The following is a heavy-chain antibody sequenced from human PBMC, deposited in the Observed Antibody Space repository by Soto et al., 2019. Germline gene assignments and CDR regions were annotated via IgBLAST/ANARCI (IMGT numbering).Heavy chain of an antibody. J-gene: IGHJ4*02. CDR1: GFTFSSYS. CDR2: ISSSSSYI. V-gene: IGHV3-21*01. Sequence: PGGSLRLSCAASGFTFSSYSMNWVRQAPGKGLEWVSSISSSSSYIYYADSVKGRFTISRDNAKNSLYLQMNSLRAEDTAVYYCARAYSSRWYYFAYWGQGTLVTVSS. D-gene: IGHD6-13*01. CDR3: ARAYSSRWYYFAY.